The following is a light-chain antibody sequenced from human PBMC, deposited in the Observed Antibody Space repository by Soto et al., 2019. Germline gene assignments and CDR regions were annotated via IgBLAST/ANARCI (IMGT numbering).Light chain of an antibody. Sequence: QSALTQPASVSGSPGQSITISCTGTNSDIGGYNYVSWYQQHPGKAPKLMIYEVSYRPSGVSNRFSGSKSGNTASLTISGLQAEDEADYYCSSYTSSRTLWVFGGGTKLTVL. V-gene: IGLV2-14*01. CDR3: SSYTSSRTLWV. CDR1: NSDIGGYNY. CDR2: EVS. J-gene: IGLJ2*01.